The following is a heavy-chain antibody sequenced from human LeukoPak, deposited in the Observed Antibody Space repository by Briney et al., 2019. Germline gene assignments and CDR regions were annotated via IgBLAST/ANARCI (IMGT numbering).Heavy chain of an antibody. V-gene: IGHV4-39*01. Sequence: PSETLSLTCTVPGGSISIPSYYSGWTRHPPRKWLEWIGSSGSTYYNPSLKSRVTMSVDTSKNQFSLRLSSVTAADTAVYYCARAAYYYDSIYFDYWGQGTLVTVSS. J-gene: IGHJ4*02. CDR1: GGSISIPSYY. CDR2: SGST. CDR3: ARAAYYYDSIYFDY. D-gene: IGHD3-22*01.